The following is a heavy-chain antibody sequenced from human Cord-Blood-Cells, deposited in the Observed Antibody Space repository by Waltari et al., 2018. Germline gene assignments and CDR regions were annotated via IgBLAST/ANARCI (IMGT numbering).Heavy chain of an antibody. Sequence: QVQLQESGPGLVKPSETLSLTCTVSGGSISSYYWSWIRQPPGKGLEWIGYIYYRGSTNYNPSLKSRGTISVDTSKNQFSLKLSSVTAADTAVYYCATTSQYGSGSYFAFDIWGQGTMVTVSS. D-gene: IGHD3-10*01. CDR1: GGSISSYY. CDR2: IYYRGST. V-gene: IGHV4-59*01. CDR3: ATTSQYGSGSYFAFDI. J-gene: IGHJ3*02.